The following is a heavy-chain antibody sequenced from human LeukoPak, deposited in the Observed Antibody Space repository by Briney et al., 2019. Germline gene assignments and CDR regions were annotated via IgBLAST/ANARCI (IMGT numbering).Heavy chain of an antibody. CDR2: IIPIFGTA. CDR1: GGTFSSYA. J-gene: IGHJ4*02. D-gene: IGHD3-10*01. CDR3: AIEYNAGDYYGSGSYYGPNY. V-gene: IGHV1-69*05. Sequence: SVKVSCKASGGTFSSYAISWVRQAPGQGLEWMGGIIPIFGTANYAQKFQGRVTITTDESTSTAYMELSSLRSEDTAVYYCAIEYNAGDYYGSGSYYGPNYWGQGTLVTVSS.